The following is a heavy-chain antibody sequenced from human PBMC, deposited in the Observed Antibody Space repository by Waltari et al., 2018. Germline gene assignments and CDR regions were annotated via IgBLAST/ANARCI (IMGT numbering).Heavy chain of an antibody. V-gene: IGHV3-43*01. Sequence: EVQLVESGGVVVQPGGSLRLSCAASGFPFDAYTMHWVLQFPGKGLGWVSLISWDGGSTYYADSVKGRFTISRDNSKNSLYLQMNSLRTEDTALYYCAKDLGRRDGSGMDYWGQGTLVTVSS. CDR1: GFPFDAYT. D-gene: IGHD3-10*01. CDR2: ISWDGGST. J-gene: IGHJ4*02. CDR3: AKDLGRRDGSGMDY.